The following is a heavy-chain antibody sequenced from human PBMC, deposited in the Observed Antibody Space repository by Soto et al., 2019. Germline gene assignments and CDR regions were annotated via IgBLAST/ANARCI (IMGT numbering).Heavy chain of an antibody. Sequence: GGSLRLSCAASGFTFSSYGMHWVRQAPGKGLEWVAVIWYDGSNKYYADSVKGRFTISRDNSKNTLYLQMNSLRAEDTAVYYFARDYDSYYGMDVWGQGTTVTVSS. CDR1: GFTFSSYG. D-gene: IGHD2-2*01. J-gene: IGHJ6*02. CDR3: ARDYDSYYGMDV. V-gene: IGHV3-33*01. CDR2: IWYDGSNK.